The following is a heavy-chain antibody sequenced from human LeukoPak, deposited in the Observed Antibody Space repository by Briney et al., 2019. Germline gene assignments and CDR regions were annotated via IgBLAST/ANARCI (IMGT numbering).Heavy chain of an antibody. CDR3: ARGDSLQGDYYDSSGYYDY. V-gene: IGHV1-69*06. CDR2: IIPIFGTA. Sequence: ASVKVSCKASGGTFSSYAISWVRQAPGQGLEWMGGIIPIFGTANYAQKFQGRVTITADKSTSTAYMELSSLRSEDTAVYYCARGDSLQGDYYDSSGYYDYWGQGTLVTVSS. CDR1: GGTFSSYA. D-gene: IGHD3-22*01. J-gene: IGHJ4*02.